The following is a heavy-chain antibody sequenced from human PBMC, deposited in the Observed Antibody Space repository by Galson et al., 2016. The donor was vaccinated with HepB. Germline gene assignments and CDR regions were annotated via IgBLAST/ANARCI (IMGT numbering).Heavy chain of an antibody. D-gene: IGHD3-10*01. Sequence: SVKVSCKASGYTFSNHYVHWVRQVPGQGLEWMGIINPGGGSTSYAQKFEDRVTMTSDTSTSTVYMEVNSLRSEDTAVYYCARDSDGFGRVRYYTRDVWGPGTTVTVS. CDR1: GYTFSNHY. CDR3: ARDSDGFGRVRYYTRDV. J-gene: IGHJ6*02. V-gene: IGHV1-46*01. CDR2: INPGGGST.